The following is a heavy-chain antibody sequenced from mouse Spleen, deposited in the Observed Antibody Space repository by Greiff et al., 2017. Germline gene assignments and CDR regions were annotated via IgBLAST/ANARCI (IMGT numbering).Heavy chain of an antibody. V-gene: IGHV5-12*02. D-gene: IGHD3-3*01. Sequence: EVKLVESGGGLVQPGGSLKLSCATSGFTFSDYYMYWVRQTPEKRLEWVAYISNGGGSTYYPDTVKGRFTISRDNAKNTLHLQMSRLKSEDTAMYYCARRDGFYAMDYWGQGTSVTVSS. CDR3: ARRDGFYAMDY. CDR1: GFTFSDYY. J-gene: IGHJ4*01. CDR2: ISNGGGST.